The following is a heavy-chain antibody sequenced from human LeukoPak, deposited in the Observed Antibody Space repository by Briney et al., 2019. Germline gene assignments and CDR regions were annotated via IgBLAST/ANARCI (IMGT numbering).Heavy chain of an antibody. CDR2: IYYSGST. D-gene: IGHD3-3*01. Sequence: PSETLSLTCTVSGGSISSYYWSWIRQPPGKGLEWIGYIYYSGSTNYNPSLKSRVTISVDTSKNQFSLKLSSVTAADTAVYYCARGDFWSGYYPLKLYYFDYWGQGTLVTVSS. J-gene: IGHJ4*02. CDR1: GGSISSYY. V-gene: IGHV4-59*12. CDR3: ARGDFWSGYYPLKLYYFDY.